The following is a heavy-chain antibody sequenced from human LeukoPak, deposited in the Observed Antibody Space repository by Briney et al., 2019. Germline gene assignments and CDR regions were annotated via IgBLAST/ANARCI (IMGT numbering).Heavy chain of an antibody. CDR2: IYYSGST. Sequence: SETLSLTCTVSGGSITSYYWSWIRQPPGKGLEWIGYIYYSGSTNNNPSLKSRVTISVDTSRNQFSLKLSSVTAADTAVYYCARLLHPSSSSWYFDYWGQGSLVTVSS. V-gene: IGHV4-59*01. CDR1: GGSITSYY. D-gene: IGHD6-13*01. J-gene: IGHJ4*02. CDR3: ARLLHPSSSSWYFDY.